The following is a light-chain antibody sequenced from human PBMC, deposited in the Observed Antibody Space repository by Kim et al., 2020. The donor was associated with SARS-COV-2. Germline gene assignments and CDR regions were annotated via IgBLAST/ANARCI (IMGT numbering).Light chain of an antibody. CDR2: AAT. CDR1: EDITNY. J-gene: IGKJ5*01. V-gene: IGKV1-33*01. CDR3: QQYDNMPIT. Sequence: ASVGDRVTITCQASEDITNYLNWYQQKSGKAPKLLIYAATNLETGVPSRFSGSGSGTDFTFTIASLHPEDIATYYCQQYDNMPITFGQGTRLEIK.